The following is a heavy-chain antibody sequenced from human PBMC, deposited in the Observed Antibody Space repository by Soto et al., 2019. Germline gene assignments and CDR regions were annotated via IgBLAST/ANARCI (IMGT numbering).Heavy chain of an antibody. CDR3: ARTFLQTYYGMDV. CDR2: IWYDGSNK. CDR1: GFTFSSYG. D-gene: IGHD3-16*01. Sequence: GGSLRLSCAASGFTFSSYGMHWVRQAPGKGLEWVAVIWYDGSNKYYADSVKGQFTISRDNSKNTLYLQMNSLRAEDTAVYYCARTFLQTYYGMDVWGQGTTVTVSS. J-gene: IGHJ6*02. V-gene: IGHV3-33*01.